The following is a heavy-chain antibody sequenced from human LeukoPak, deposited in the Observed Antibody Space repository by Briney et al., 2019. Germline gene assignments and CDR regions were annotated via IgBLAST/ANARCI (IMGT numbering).Heavy chain of an antibody. Sequence: SQTLSLTCAISGDSVTSGIWNWIRQSPSRGLEWLGRTYHWSKWFNDYAVSVESRMTINADTSRNQFSLQLNSVTPEDTAMYYCARDLHGSRGEFDYWGQGTLVTVSS. CDR3: ARDLHGSRGEFDY. CDR2: TYHWSKWFN. D-gene: IGHD3-16*01. V-gene: IGHV6-1*01. J-gene: IGHJ4*02. CDR1: GDSVTSGI.